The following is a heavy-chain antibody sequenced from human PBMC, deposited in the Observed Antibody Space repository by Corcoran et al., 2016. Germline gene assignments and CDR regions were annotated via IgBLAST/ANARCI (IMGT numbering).Heavy chain of an antibody. CDR1: GGSISSSSYY. V-gene: IGHV4-39*01. Sequence: QLQLQESGPGLVKPSETLSLTCTVSGGSISSSSYYWGWIRQPPGKGLEWIGSIYYSGSTYYNPSLNSRVTISVDTSKNQFSLKMSSVTAADTAVCYCAISGSYYDTPDYWGQGTLVTVSS. J-gene: IGHJ4*02. CDR3: AISGSYYDTPDY. CDR2: IYYSGST. D-gene: IGHD1-26*01.